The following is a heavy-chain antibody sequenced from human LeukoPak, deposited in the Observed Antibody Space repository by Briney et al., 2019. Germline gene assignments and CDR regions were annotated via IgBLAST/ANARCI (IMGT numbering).Heavy chain of an antibody. CDR1: GFTITDYW. CDR3: VRDGGTDWYDP. CDR2: IKPDGVET. D-gene: IGHD3-16*01. J-gene: IGHJ5*02. V-gene: IGHV3-7*03. Sequence: GSLRLSCAASGFTITDYWMTWVRQAPGGGLEWVANIKPDGVETSYVDSVKGRFTISRDNANNSVFLQMNSLRVEDTATYYCVRDGGTDWYDPWGQGTLVSVSS.